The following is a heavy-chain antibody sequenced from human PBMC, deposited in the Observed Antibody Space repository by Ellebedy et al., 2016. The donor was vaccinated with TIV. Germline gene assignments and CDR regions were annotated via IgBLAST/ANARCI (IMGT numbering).Heavy chain of an antibody. CDR3: AKEDSSGSWVLVY. CDR2: IWYDGSNK. Sequence: GGSLRLXXAASGFTFSSYGMHWVRQAPGKGLEWVAVIWYDGSNKYYADSVKGRFTISRDNSKNTLYLQMNSLRAEDTAVYYCAKEDSSGSWVLVYWGQGTLVTVSS. V-gene: IGHV3-30*02. D-gene: IGHD3-22*01. CDR1: GFTFSSYG. J-gene: IGHJ4*02.